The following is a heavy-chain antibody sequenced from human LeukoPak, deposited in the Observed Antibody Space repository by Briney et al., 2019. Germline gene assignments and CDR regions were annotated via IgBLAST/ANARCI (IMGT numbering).Heavy chain of an antibody. Sequence: GVSLRLSCAASGFTFSSYGTSWLRQAPGKGREWVSAISGSGGSTYYADSVKGLFTISRDTSKNTLYLQMNSLRAEDTAVYYCAKDRGGYSSGWYYFDYWGQGTLVTVSS. CDR1: GFTFSSYG. D-gene: IGHD6-19*01. J-gene: IGHJ4*02. CDR3: AKDRGGYSSGWYYFDY. CDR2: ISGSGGST. V-gene: IGHV3-23*01.